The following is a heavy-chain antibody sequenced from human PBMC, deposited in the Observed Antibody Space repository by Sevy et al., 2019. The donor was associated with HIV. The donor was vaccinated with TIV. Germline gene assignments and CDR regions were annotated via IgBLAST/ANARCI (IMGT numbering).Heavy chain of an antibody. J-gene: IGHJ4*02. CDR3: ARHERVIAARTVFDY. CDR2: IYYSGST. D-gene: IGHD6-6*01. CDR1: GGSISSYY. V-gene: IGHV4-59*08. Sequence: SETLSLTCTVSGGSISSYYWSWIRQPPGKGLEWIGYIYYSGSTNYNPSLKSRVTISVDTSKNQFSLKLSSVTAADTAVYYCARHERVIAARTVFDYWGQGTLVTVSS.